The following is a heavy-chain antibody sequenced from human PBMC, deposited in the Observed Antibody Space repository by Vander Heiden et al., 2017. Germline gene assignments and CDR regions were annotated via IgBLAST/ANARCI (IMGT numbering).Heavy chain of an antibody. CDR2: SSGSGGST. J-gene: IGHJ6*02. CDR3: AKVLRFTYTVYYYYGMDV. D-gene: IGHD3-16*01. V-gene: IGHV3-23*01. Sequence: EVQLLESGGGLVQPGVSLRLSCAASGFPFSSYPMSWGRRAPGKGLGWVSASSGSGGSTYYADSVKGRFTISRDNSKNTLYLQMNSLRAEDTAVYYCAKVLRFTYTVYYYYGMDVWGQGTTVTVSS. CDR1: GFPFSSYP.